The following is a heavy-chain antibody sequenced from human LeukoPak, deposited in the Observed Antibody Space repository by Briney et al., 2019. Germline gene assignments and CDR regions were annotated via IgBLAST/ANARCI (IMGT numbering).Heavy chain of an antibody. J-gene: IGHJ4*02. CDR3: ASAYGSGSYYNFLAY. D-gene: IGHD3-10*01. CDR1: GGSISSYH. CDR2: IYYSGST. V-gene: IGHV4-59*01. Sequence: SETLSLTCTVSGGSISSYHWSWIRQPPGKGLEWIGYIYYSGSTNYNPSLKSRVTISVDTSKNQFSLKLSSVTAADTAVYYCASAYGSGSYYNFLAYWGQGPLVTVSS.